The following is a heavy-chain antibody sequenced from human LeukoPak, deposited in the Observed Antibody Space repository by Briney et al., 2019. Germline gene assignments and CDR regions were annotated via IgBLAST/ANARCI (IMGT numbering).Heavy chain of an antibody. CDR3: STDNPYHD. CDR2: IKPDSGDT. D-gene: IGHD1-14*01. Sequence: GSPVKVSCKASVYTFTANYVHWVRQSPRQGLEWMGWIKPDSGDTKSAQNFQGRVTMPSDTSIGTAYMELSSLTSDDTAVYYCSTDNPYHDWGQGTLVSVSS. CDR1: VYTFTANY. J-gene: IGHJ4*02. V-gene: IGHV1-2*02.